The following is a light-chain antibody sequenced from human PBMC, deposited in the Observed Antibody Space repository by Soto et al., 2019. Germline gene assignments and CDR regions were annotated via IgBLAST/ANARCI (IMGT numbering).Light chain of an antibody. V-gene: IGLV1-51*02. Sequence: QSVLTQPPSVSAAPGQKVTISCSGSSSNIGNNYVSWYQQLPGTAPKLLIYENNKRPSGIPDRFSGSKSGTSATLGITGRQTGDEADYYCGTWDSSLSAGQGVFGGGTKLTVL. J-gene: IGLJ2*01. CDR2: ENN. CDR1: SSNIGNNY. CDR3: GTWDSSLSAGQGV.